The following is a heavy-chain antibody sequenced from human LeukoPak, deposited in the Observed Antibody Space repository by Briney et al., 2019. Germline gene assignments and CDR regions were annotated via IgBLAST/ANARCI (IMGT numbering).Heavy chain of an antibody. CDR2: ISYDGSNK. Sequence: PGGSLRLSCAASGFTFSSYAMHWVRQAPGKGLGWVAVISYDGSNKYYADSVKGRFTISRDNSKNTLYLQMNSLRAEDTAVYYCARAVQLWFQFDYWGQGTLVTVSS. CDR3: ARAVQLWFQFDY. V-gene: IGHV3-30-3*01. J-gene: IGHJ4*02. D-gene: IGHD5-18*01. CDR1: GFTFSSYA.